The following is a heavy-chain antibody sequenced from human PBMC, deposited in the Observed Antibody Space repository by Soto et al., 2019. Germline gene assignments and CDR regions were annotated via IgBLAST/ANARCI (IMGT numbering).Heavy chain of an antibody. CDR2: ISAYNGNT. CDR3: ARDRSYYDYVWGSYRFHYYYYYGMDV. CDR1: GYTFTSYG. Sequence: GASVKVSCKASGYTFTSYGISWVRQAPGQGLEWMGWISAYNGNTNYAQKLQGRVTMTTDTSTSTAYMELRSLRSDDTAVYYCARDRSYYDYVWGSYRFHYYYYYGMDVWGQGTTVTV. J-gene: IGHJ6*02. D-gene: IGHD3-16*02. V-gene: IGHV1-18*04.